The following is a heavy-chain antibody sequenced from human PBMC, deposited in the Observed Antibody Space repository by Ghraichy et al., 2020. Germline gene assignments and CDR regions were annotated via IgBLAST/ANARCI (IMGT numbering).Heavy chain of an antibody. CDR3: ARNYYDSSGYYRAFDI. CDR1: GGSISSGSYY. V-gene: IGHV4-61*02. D-gene: IGHD3-22*01. Sequence: SETLSLTCTVSGGSISSGSYYWSWIRQPAGKGLEWIGRIYASGSTNYNPSLKSRVTISVDTSKNQFSLKLSSVTAADTAVYYCARNYYDSSGYYRAFDIWGQGTMVTVSS. CDR2: IYASGST. J-gene: IGHJ3*02.